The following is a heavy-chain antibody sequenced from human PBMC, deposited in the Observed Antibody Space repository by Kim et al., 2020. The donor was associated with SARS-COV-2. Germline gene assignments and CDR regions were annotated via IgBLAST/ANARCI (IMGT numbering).Heavy chain of an antibody. D-gene: IGHD2-2*01. J-gene: IGHJ4*02. CDR2: IYYSGST. CDR3: ARHRTSQLWVAVVVPAAIDY. V-gene: IGHV4-39*01. Sequence: SETLSLTCTVSGGSISSSSYYWGWIRQPPGKGLEWIGSIYYSGSTYYNPSLKSRVTISVDTSQNQFSLKLSSVTTADTAVYYCARHRTSQLWVAVVVPAAIDYWGQGTLVTVSS. CDR1: GGSISSSSYY.